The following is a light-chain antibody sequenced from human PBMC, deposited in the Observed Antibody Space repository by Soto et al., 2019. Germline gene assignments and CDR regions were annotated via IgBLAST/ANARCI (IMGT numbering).Light chain of an antibody. CDR2: GAS. J-gene: IGKJ2*01. CDR3: QQYGNSPYT. Sequence: IVLKQSPGPLSLSPGERATLSCRASESVCSNYLGWYQQKSGQTPRLLVSGASSRATGVPDRFSGSGSGTDFTLTISRLEPEDFAVYYCQQYGNSPYTFGQGTKLDIK. CDR1: ESVCSNY. V-gene: IGKV3-20*01.